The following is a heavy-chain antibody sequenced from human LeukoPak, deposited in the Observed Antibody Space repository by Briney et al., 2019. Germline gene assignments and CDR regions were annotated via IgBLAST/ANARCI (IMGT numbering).Heavy chain of an antibody. Sequence: SETLSLTCTVSGGSISTYYWSWIRQPPGKGLEWIGYIYYSGGTSYNPSLKSRVAISVDTSKNQFSLKLSSVTAADTAVYYCARESDYSSDYYGMDVWGQGTTVTVSS. CDR3: ARESDYSSDYYGMDV. CDR2: IYYSGGT. J-gene: IGHJ6*02. D-gene: IGHD4-11*01. CDR1: GGSISTYY. V-gene: IGHV4-59*01.